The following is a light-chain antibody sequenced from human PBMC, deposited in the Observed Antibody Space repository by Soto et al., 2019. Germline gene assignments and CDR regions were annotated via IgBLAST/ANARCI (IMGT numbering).Light chain of an antibody. J-gene: IGKJ3*01. Sequence: EIVMTQSPATLSVSPGERATLSCRASQSVSSNLAWYQQKPGQAPRLLIYGASTRATGIPARFSGSGSGTEFTLTISSLQSEDFATYYCQQYNRYSIFTFGRGTKVEIE. CDR1: QSVSSN. CDR2: GAS. V-gene: IGKV3-15*01. CDR3: QQYNRYSIFT.